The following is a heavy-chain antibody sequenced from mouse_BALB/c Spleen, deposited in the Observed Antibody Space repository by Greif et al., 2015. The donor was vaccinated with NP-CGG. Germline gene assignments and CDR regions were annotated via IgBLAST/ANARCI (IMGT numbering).Heavy chain of an antibody. Sequence: VQLQQSGAELVKPGASVKLSCKASGYTFTSYWMHWVKQRPGQGLEWIGEIDPSDSYTNYNQKFKGKATLTVDKSSSTAYMQLSSLTSEDSAVYYCARNNFPSRWGQGTLVTVSA. V-gene: IGHV1-69*02. J-gene: IGHJ3*01. CDR3: ARNNFPSR. CDR2: IDPSDSYT. CDR1: GYTFTSYW. D-gene: IGHD1-3*01.